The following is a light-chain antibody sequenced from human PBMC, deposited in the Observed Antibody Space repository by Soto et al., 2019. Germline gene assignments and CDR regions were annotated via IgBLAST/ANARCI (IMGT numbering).Light chain of an antibody. Sequence: IVMTQSPLSLPFTPGEPASISCRSSQSLLHSNGNHYLEWYFQKPGQSPQLLIYLASIRASGVPDRFSGSGSCTDFTLKISRVEAEDVGVYYCMQALHTPRTFGQGTKVEIK. CDR3: MQALHTPRT. CDR1: QSLLHSNGNHY. CDR2: LAS. V-gene: IGKV2-28*01. J-gene: IGKJ1*01.